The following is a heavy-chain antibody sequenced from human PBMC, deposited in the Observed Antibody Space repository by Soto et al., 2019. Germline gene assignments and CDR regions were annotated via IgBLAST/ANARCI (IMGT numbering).Heavy chain of an antibody. CDR2: INPSGGST. Sequence: GASVKVSCKASGYTFTSYYMHWVRQAPGQGLEWMGIINPSGGSTSYAQKFQGRVTITADESTSTAYMELSSLRSEDTAVYYCARVNYYVMKEYYYYYGMDVWGQGTTVTVSS. D-gene: IGHD3-22*01. V-gene: IGHV1-46*01. CDR3: ARVNYYVMKEYYYYYGMDV. J-gene: IGHJ6*02. CDR1: GYTFTSYY.